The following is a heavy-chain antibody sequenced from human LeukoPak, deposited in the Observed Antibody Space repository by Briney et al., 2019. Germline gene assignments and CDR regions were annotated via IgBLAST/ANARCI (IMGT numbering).Heavy chain of an antibody. D-gene: IGHD4-17*01. CDR1: GYTFTGYY. Sequence: GASVKVSCKASGYTFTGYYMHWVRQAPGQGLEWMGWINPNSGGTNYAQKFQGRVTMTRDTSISTAYMELSRLRSDDTAVYYCARDFTNDYGDYVYFQHWGQGTLVTVSS. J-gene: IGHJ1*01. V-gene: IGHV1-2*02. CDR2: INPNSGGT. CDR3: ARDFTNDYGDYVYFQH.